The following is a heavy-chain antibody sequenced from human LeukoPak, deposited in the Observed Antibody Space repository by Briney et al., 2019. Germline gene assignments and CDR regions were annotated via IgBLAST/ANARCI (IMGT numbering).Heavy chain of an antibody. CDR1: GHSISSSSYY. J-gene: IGHJ4*02. V-gene: IGHV4-39*02. Sequence: SETLSLNCTVSGHSISSSSYYWGWIRQPRGKGLEWIASIYYSGSTYYNPSLKSRVTISVDTSKNQFSLRLSSVTAADTALYYCARDGFSVGATRLFDYWGQGTLVTVST. CDR2: IYYSGST. D-gene: IGHD1-26*01. CDR3: ARDGFSVGATRLFDY.